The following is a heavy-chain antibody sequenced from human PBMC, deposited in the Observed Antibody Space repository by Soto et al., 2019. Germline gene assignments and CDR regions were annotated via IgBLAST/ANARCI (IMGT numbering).Heavy chain of an antibody. CDR1: GFTFSNAW. Sequence: EVQLVESGGGLVKPGGSLRLSCAASGFTFSNAWMSWVRQAPGKGLEWVGRIKTQTDGGTTDYAAPVKGRFTISSDDSKNTLSLQMNSLKTADTAVYYCTTGVTSRGMDVWGQGTTVTVSS. V-gene: IGHV3-15*01. CDR2: IKTQTDGGTT. J-gene: IGHJ6*02. CDR3: TTGVTSRGMDV. D-gene: IGHD3-3*01.